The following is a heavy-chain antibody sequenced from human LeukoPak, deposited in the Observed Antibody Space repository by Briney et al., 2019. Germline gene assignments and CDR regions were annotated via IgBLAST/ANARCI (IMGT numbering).Heavy chain of an antibody. V-gene: IGHV1-69*01. CDR1: GGTFSSYA. Sequence: ASVKVSCKASGGTFSSYAISWVRQAPGQGLEWMGGIIPTFGTANYAQKFQGRVTITADESTSTAYMELSSLRSEDTAVYYCARNHAALFGVPYYYYGMDVWGQGTTVTVSS. J-gene: IGHJ6*02. D-gene: IGHD3-3*01. CDR2: IIPTFGTA. CDR3: ARNHAALFGVPYYYYGMDV.